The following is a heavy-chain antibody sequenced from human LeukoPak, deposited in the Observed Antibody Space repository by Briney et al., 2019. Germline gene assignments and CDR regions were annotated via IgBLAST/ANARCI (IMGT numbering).Heavy chain of an antibody. J-gene: IGHJ6*02. D-gene: IGHD3-9*01. Sequence: SETLSLTRSVSGGSIRSKDYWSWIRQSPGKGLEWIGYIYNSAITNYNPHLKSRVTISPDTSKNQFSLELTSVTAADTATYYCVRDRVTGRFFGMDVWGQGTTIIVSS. CDR1: GGSIRSKDY. CDR2: IYNSAIT. CDR3: VRDRVTGRFFGMDV. V-gene: IGHV4-59*12.